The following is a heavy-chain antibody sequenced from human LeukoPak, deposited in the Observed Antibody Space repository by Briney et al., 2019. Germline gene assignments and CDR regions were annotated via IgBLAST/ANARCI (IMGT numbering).Heavy chain of an antibody. CDR3: ARESDSSGWYDS. CDR2: ISGDGGST. CDR1: GFSFDDYA. Sequence: RPGGSLRLSCAAPGFSFDDYAIHWVRHAPGKGLEWVSLISGDGGSTFYADSVKGRFTISRDNSKNSLYLQMSSLRSEDTALYYCARESDSSGWYDSWGQGTLVTVSS. J-gene: IGHJ5*01. D-gene: IGHD3-22*01. V-gene: IGHV3-43*02.